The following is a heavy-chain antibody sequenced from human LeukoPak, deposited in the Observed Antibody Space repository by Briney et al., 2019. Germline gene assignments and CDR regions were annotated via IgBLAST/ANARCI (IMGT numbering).Heavy chain of an antibody. V-gene: IGHV1-2*02. Sequence: ASVKVSCKASGYTFTDYYMHWVRQAPGQGLEWMGLINPNSGGTNYAQKFQGRVTMTRDTSIGTAYMELSRLRSDDTAVYYCARDQSGSYEYWGQGTLVTVSS. D-gene: IGHD1-26*01. CDR1: GYTFTDYY. J-gene: IGHJ4*02. CDR2: INPNSGGT. CDR3: ARDQSGSYEY.